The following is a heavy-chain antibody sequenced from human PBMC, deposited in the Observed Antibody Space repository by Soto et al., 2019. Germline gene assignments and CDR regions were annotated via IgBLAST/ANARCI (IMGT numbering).Heavy chain of an antibody. CDR2: INPETGGT. J-gene: IGHJ6*02. CDR3: ARERYQVISDGMDV. CDR1: GYTFTGYY. D-gene: IGHD2-2*01. Sequence: GASVKVSCKASGYTFTGYYVHWVREAPGQGLEWMGWINPETGGTSYAQKFQGRVTLSRDTSINTAYLELSRLRFDDAAVYFCARERYQVISDGMDVWGQGTTVTFSS. V-gene: IGHV1-2*02.